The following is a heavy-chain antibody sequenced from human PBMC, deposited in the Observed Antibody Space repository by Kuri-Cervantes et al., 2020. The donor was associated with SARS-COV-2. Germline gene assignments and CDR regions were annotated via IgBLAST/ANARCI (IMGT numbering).Heavy chain of an antibody. CDR1: GYSFTSYW. V-gene: IGHV5-51*01. J-gene: IGHJ4*02. D-gene: IGHD2-2*01. CDR2: IYPGDSDT. CDR3: ARLVRYCSSTSCYGGDDY. Sequence: GGSLRLSCKGSGYSFTSYWIGWVRQMPGKGLEWMGIIYPGDSDTRYSPSFQGQVTISADKSISTAYLQWSSLKASDTAMYYCARLVRYCSSTSCYGGDDYWGQGTLVTVSS.